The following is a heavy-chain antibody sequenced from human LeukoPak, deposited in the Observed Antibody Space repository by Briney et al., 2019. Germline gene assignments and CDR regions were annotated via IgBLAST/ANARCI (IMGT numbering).Heavy chain of an antibody. CDR2: INRSGST. CDR1: GGSFSGYY. Sequence: PSETLSLTCAVYGGSFSGYYWSWIRQPPGKGLEWIGEINRSGSTNYNPSLKSRVTISVDTSKNQFSLKLSSVTAADTAVYYCARVRAYYYYGMDVWGQGTTVTVSS. CDR3: ARVRAYYYYGMDV. V-gene: IGHV4-34*01. J-gene: IGHJ6*02.